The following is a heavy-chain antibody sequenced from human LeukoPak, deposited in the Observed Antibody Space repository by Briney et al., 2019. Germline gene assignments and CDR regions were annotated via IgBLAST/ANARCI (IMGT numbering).Heavy chain of an antibody. Sequence: GGSLRLSCAASGFTFSNAWMSWVRQVPGKGLEWVGRIKSKTDGGTTDYAAPVRGRFTISRDDSKNTLYLQMNSLKTEDTAVYYCTTRLLIAFGGVIASTFDYWGQGTLVTVSS. CDR1: GFTFSNAW. CDR3: TTRLLIAFGGVIASTFDY. D-gene: IGHD3-16*02. J-gene: IGHJ4*02. V-gene: IGHV3-15*01. CDR2: IKSKTDGGTT.